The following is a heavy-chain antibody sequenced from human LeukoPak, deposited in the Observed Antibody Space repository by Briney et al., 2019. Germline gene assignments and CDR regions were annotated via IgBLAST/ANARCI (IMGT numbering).Heavy chain of an antibody. CDR1: GFTFNTYA. CDR3: AKGKGSSSSSIDW. D-gene: IGHD2-15*01. V-gene: IGHV3-23*01. J-gene: IGHJ4*02. Sequence: GGSLRLSCAASGFTFNTYAMSWVRQAPGKGLEWVSAISGSGGSTYYADSVKGRFTISRDNSKNTLYLQIHSLRAEDTAVYYCAKGKGSSSSSIDWWGQGTLVTVSS. CDR2: ISGSGGST.